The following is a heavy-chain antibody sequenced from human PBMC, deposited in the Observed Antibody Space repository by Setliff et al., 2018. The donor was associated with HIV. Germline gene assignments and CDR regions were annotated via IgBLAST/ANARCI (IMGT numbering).Heavy chain of an antibody. CDR2: INPNSGGT. V-gene: IGHV1-2*06. J-gene: IGHJ5*02. D-gene: IGHD3-22*01. CDR3: ARDRCDSVKCYLYNWFDP. Sequence: ASVKVSCKASGYTFTGYYMHWVRQAPGQGLEWMGRINPNSGGTKYAQKFRDRVTITRDTSADTVYMELSSLRSEDTAVYYCARDRCDSVKCYLYNWFDPWGQGTLVTVSS. CDR1: GYTFTGYY.